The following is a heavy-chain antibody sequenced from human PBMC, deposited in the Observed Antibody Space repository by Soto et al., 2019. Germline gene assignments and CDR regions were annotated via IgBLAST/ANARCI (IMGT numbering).Heavy chain of an antibody. CDR2: IYPGDSDT. J-gene: IGHJ4*02. CDR3: ARRGYYYDSSGYLYYFNY. CDR1: GYSFTTYW. Sequence: PGESLKISCKGSGYSFTTYWIGWVRQMPGKGLEWMGIIYPGDSDTRYSPSFQGQVTISADKSISTAYLQWSSLKASDTAMYYCARRGYYYDSSGYLYYFNYWGQGTLVTVSS. D-gene: IGHD3-22*01. V-gene: IGHV5-51*01.